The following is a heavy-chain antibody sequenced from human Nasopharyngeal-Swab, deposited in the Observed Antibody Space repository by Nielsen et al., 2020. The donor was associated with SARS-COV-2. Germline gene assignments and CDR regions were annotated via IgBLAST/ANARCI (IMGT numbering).Heavy chain of an antibody. J-gene: IGHJ6*03. CDR3: AGGRDSSPSRVYYYYMDV. V-gene: IGHV4-34*01. Sequence: WTRQSPGKGLEWIGEINHSGSPNYNPSLKSRVTISVDTSKNQFSLKPSSVTAADTAVYYCAGGRDSSPSRVYYYYMDVWGKGTTVTVSS. CDR2: INHSGSP. D-gene: IGHD6-6*01.